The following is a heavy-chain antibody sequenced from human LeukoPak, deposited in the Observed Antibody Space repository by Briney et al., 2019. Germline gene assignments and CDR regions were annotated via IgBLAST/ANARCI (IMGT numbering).Heavy chain of an antibody. J-gene: IGHJ4*02. CDR3: AKVRSGSYYATY. V-gene: IGHV3-23*01. D-gene: IGHD3-10*01. CDR1: GFTFSSYA. Sequence: GGSLRRSCAASGFTFSSYAMSWVRQAPGKGLEWVSAISGSGGSTYYADSVKGRFTISRDNSKNTLYLQMNSLRAEDTAVYYCAKVRSGSYYATYWGQGTLVTVSS. CDR2: ISGSGGST.